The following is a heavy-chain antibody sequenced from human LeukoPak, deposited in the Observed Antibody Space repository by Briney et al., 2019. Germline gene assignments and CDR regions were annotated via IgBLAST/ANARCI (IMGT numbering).Heavy chain of an antibody. CDR1: GYTFTSYY. V-gene: IGHV1-46*01. Sequence: GPSVKLSCKASGYTFTSYYMHWVRYPPAQGREWMEIINPSGGSTSYTQKFQGRVTMTRDTSTSTVYMELSSLRSEDTAVYDCARDRTQQWLRLGWFDLWGEGTLVTVSS. D-gene: IGHD6-19*01. J-gene: IGHJ5*02. CDR3: ARDRTQQWLRLGWFDL. CDR2: INPSGGST.